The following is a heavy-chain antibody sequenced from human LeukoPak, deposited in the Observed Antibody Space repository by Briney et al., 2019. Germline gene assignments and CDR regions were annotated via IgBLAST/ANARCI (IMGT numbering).Heavy chain of an antibody. J-gene: IGHJ4*02. CDR1: GDSVSSNSAA. V-gene: IGHV6-1*01. CDR3: ARDGYYDSSGFYYGRYFDS. D-gene: IGHD3-22*01. CDR2: TYYRSKWYN. Sequence: SQTLSLTCAISGDSVSSNSAAWNWIRQSPSRGLEWLGRTYYRSKWYNDYAVSVKSRITINPDTSKNQFSLQLNSVTPEDTAVYYCARDGYYDSSGFYYGRYFDSWGQGTLVTVSS.